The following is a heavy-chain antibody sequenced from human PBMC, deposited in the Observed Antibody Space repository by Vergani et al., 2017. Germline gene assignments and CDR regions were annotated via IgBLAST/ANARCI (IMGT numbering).Heavy chain of an antibody. J-gene: IGHJ6*03. V-gene: IGHV1-24*01. CDR3: ATQAAAGTGYYYYYMDG. CDR2: FDPEDGET. Sequence: QVQLVQSGAEVKKPGASVKFSCKVSGYTLTELSMHWVRQPPGKGLESMGGFDPEDGETISAQKFQGRVTMTADTSTDTAYMDLSSLRSEDTAVYYCATQAAAGTGYYYYYMDGWGKGTTVTVSS. D-gene: IGHD6-13*01. CDR1: GYTLTELS.